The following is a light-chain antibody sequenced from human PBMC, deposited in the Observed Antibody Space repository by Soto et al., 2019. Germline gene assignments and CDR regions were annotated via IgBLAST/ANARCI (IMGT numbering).Light chain of an antibody. CDR2: NLS. V-gene: IGLV2-14*01. J-gene: IGLJ1*01. CDR1: SSDFICHKY. CDR3: SSYTSSSTIYV. Sequence: QSALTQPASVSGSPGQSITISCTGTSSDFICHKYEYRYQTHPGKTPKIMIYNLSNRPSAVSNRFSGSKSGNTASLTISGLQAVDEADYYCSSYTSSSTIYVFGTGTKVTV.